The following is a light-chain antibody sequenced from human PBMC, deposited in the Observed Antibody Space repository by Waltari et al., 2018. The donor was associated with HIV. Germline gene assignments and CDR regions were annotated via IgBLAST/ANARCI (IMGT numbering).Light chain of an antibody. J-gene: IGLJ1*01. CDR1: STHIGAYTY. CDR2: QVK. V-gene: IGLV2-14*01. CDR3: SSYTTSSTYV. Sequence: QSALAQPASVSGSPGQSITISCTGTSTHIGAYTYVSWYQKHPDRAPKVIIYQVKSRPSGVSDRFSGSKSGNTASLTISGLQAEDEADYYCSSYTTSSTYVFGRGTTVSVL.